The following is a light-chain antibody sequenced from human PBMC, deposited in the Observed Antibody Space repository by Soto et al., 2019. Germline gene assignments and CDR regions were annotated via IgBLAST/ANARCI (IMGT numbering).Light chain of an antibody. CDR3: QESYSTS. CDR1: QSISSW. CDR2: ATS. J-gene: IGKJ1*01. Sequence: DRVTITCRASQSISSWLAWYQQKPGKAPKLLIHATSGLQSGVPSRFSGSGSGTDFTLTISSLQPEDIATYYCQESYSTSFGQGTKVDIK. V-gene: IGKV1-39*01.